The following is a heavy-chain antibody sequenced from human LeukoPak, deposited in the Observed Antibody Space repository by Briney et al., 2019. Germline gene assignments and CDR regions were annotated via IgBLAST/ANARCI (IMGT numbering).Heavy chain of an antibody. CDR1: GYTFTSYG. CDR2: INPNSGGT. J-gene: IGHJ4*02. Sequence: ASVKVSCKASGYTFTSYGISWVRQAPGQGLEWMGWINPNSGGTNYAQKFQGRVTMTRDTSISTAYMELSRLRSDDTAVYYCARDGSWELFDYWGQGTLVTVSS. V-gene: IGHV1-2*02. CDR3: ARDGSWELFDY. D-gene: IGHD1-26*01.